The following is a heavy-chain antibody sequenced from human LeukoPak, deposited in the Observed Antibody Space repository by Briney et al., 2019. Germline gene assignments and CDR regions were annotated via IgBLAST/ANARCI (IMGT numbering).Heavy chain of an antibody. Sequence: SETLSLTCTVSGYSISSGYYWGWIRQPPGRGLEWIGSIYHSGSTYYNPSLKSRVTISVDTSKNQFSLRLSSVTAADTAVYYCARASYSYDINGWVPFDYWGQGTLVTVSS. D-gene: IGHD3-22*01. V-gene: IGHV4-38-2*02. CDR1: GYSISSGYY. J-gene: IGHJ4*02. CDR2: IYHSGST. CDR3: ARASYSYDINGWVPFDY.